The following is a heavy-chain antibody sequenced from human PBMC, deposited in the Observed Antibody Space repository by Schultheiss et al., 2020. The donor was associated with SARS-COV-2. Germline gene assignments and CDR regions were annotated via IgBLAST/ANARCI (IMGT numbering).Heavy chain of an antibody. CDR2: IWYDGSNE. D-gene: IGHD2-2*02. CDR3: ARDLCSTSCYRWGYYYGMDV. CDR1: GFIFTTYG. J-gene: IGHJ6*02. V-gene: IGHV3-33*01. Sequence: GGSLRLSCAASGFIFTTYGMHWVRQAPGKGLEWVAVIWYDGSNEYYGGSVKGRFTISRDNSKNTLYLQMNSLRAEDTAVYYCARDLCSTSCYRWGYYYGMDVWGQGTTVTVSS.